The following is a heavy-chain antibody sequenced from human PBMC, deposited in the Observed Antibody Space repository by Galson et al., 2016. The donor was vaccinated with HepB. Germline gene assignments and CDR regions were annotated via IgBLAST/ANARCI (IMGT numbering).Heavy chain of an antibody. J-gene: IGHJ6*03. CDR2: SNLYDGTI. CDR3: ARDWDFNMDV. Sequence: SVKVSCKASGYIFTSSGISWMRQAPGQGLEWVGWSNLYDGTINYARKFQGRVSLTTDTSTSTAYMELRSLRFDDTAVYYCARDWDFNMDVWGKGTTVPVS. D-gene: IGHD1-26*01. V-gene: IGHV1-18*04. CDR1: GYIFTSSG.